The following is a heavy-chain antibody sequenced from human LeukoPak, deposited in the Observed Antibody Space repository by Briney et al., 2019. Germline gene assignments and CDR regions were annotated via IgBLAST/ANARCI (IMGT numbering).Heavy chain of an antibody. CDR2: ISYDGSNK. V-gene: IGHV3-30-3*01. D-gene: IGHD4-17*01. CDR1: GFTFSSYA. J-gene: IGHJ6*02. Sequence: GGSLRLSCAASGFTFSSYAMHWVRQAPGKGLEWVAVISYDGSNKYYADSVKGRFTISRDNSKNTLYLQMNSLRAEDTAVYYCAKELYNYGDYGAEGLDVGGQGTTVTVS. CDR3: AKELYNYGDYGAEGLDV.